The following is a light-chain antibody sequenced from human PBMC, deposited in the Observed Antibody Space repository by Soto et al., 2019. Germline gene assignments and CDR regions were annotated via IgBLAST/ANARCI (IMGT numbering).Light chain of an antibody. J-gene: IGKJ4*01. CDR1: QRISTW. CDR2: KAS. CDR3: QHYNTYPLT. Sequence: DIQMTQSPSTLSASVGDRVTITCRASQRISTWLAWYQQKPGKAPKLLIYKASSLEAGVPSRFSGSGSGTEFNITISSLQPDDFATYYCQHYNTYPLTFGGGTTVEIK. V-gene: IGKV1-5*03.